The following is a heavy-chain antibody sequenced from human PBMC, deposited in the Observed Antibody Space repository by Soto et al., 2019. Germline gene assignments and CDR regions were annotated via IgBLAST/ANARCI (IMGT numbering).Heavy chain of an antibody. CDR1: GFTVSSNY. D-gene: IGHD6-19*01. Sequence: HPGGSLRLSCAASGFTVSSNYMSWVRQAPGKGLEWVSVIYSGGSTYYADSVKGRFTISRHNSKNTLYLQMNSLRAEDTAVYYCARDGWYSSGWYIGYWGQGTLVTVSS. J-gene: IGHJ4*02. CDR3: ARDGWYSSGWYIGY. V-gene: IGHV3-53*04. CDR2: IYSGGST.